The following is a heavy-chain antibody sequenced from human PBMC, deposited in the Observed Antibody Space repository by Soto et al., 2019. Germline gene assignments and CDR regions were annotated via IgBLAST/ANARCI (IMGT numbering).Heavy chain of an antibody. CDR1: GDSMSSSNW. Sequence: PSETLSLTCTASGDSMSSSNWWNWVRQPPGKGLEWIGEINHSGSTNYNPSLKSRVTISVDTSKNQFSLKLSSVTAADTAVYYCARFRIRGFRELPLDYWGQGTLVTVSS. V-gene: IGHV4-4*02. D-gene: IGHD3-10*01. CDR3: ARFRIRGFRELPLDY. CDR2: INHSGST. J-gene: IGHJ4*02.